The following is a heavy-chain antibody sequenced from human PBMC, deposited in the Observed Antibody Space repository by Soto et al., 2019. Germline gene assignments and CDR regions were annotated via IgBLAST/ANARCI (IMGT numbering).Heavy chain of an antibody. CDR3: ARDREYYYDSSGFGWFDP. V-gene: IGHV1-69*01. Sequence: QVQLVQSGAEVKKPGSSVKVSCKASGGTFSSYAISWVRQAPGQGLEWMGGIIPIFGTANYAQKFQGRVTITADDSTSTADMELSSLRSEDTAVYYCARDREYYYDSSGFGWFDPWGQGTLVTVSS. D-gene: IGHD3-22*01. CDR1: GGTFSSYA. CDR2: IIPIFGTA. J-gene: IGHJ5*02.